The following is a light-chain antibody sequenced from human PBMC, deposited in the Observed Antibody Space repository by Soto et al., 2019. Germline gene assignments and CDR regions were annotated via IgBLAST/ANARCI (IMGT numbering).Light chain of an antibody. CDR3: QQYYSTPQT. Sequence: ERVMTQSPATLSVSPGERATLSCRASQSVGSNLAWYQQKPGQAPRLLIFGASSRATGVPARFSGSGSGTEFTLTISSLQAEDVAVYYCQQYYSTPQTFGQGTKVEIK. V-gene: IGKV3-15*01. J-gene: IGKJ1*01. CDR2: GAS. CDR1: QSVGSN.